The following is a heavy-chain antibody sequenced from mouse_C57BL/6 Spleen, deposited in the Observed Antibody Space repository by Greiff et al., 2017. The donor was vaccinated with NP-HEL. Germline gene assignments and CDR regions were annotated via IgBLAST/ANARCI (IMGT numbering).Heavy chain of an antibody. J-gene: IGHJ1*03. D-gene: IGHD2-3*01. CDR3: ARHDGYYDV. Sequence: VKLMESGPELVKPGASVKISCKASGYAFSSSWMNWVKQRPGKGLEWIGRIYPGDGDTNYNGKFKGKATLTADKSSSTAYMQLSSLTSEDSAVYFCARHDGYYDVWGTGTTVTVSS. CDR1: GYAFSSSW. V-gene: IGHV1-82*01. CDR2: IYPGDGDT.